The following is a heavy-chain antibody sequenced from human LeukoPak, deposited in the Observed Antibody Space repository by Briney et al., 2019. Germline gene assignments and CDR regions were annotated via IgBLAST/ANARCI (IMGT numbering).Heavy chain of an antibody. CDR2: IYYRGST. Sequence: PSETLSLTCTVSGGSISSSSYYWGWVRQPPGGGREWLGSIYYRGSTYYNPSLKSRVTISVDRSKNQFSLKLSPGTAAETAVYYCARERLGPNYYYMDVWGKGTTVTVSS. D-gene: IGHD6-25*01. CDR1: GGSISSSSYY. V-gene: IGHV4-39*07. J-gene: IGHJ6*03. CDR3: ARERLGPNYYYMDV.